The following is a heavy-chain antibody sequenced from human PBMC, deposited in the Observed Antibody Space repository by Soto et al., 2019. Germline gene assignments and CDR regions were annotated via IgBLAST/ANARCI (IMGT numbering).Heavy chain of an antibody. CDR1: GYTFTSYG. CDR3: ARDIDSSSWYPLYYYYGMDV. J-gene: IGHJ6*02. D-gene: IGHD6-13*01. CDR2: ISAYNGNT. V-gene: IGHV1-18*04. Sequence: GASVKVSCKASGYTFTSYGISWVRQAPGQGLEWMGWISAYNGNTNYAQKLQGRVTMTTDTSTSTAYMELRSLRSDDTAVYYCARDIDSSSWYPLYYYYGMDVWGQGTTVTVSS.